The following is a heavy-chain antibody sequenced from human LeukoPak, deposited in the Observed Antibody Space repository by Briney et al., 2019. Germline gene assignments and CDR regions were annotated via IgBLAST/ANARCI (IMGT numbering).Heavy chain of an antibody. CDR1: GFTFSSYG. V-gene: IGHV3-30*18. CDR3: EKDDGPAANWYFDL. Sequence: GGSLRLSCAASGFTFSSYGMHWVRQAPGKGLEWVAVISYDGSNKYYADSVKGRFTISRDNSKNTLYLQMNSLRAEDTAVYYCEKDDGPAANWYFDLWGRGTLVTVSS. CDR2: ISYDGSNK. D-gene: IGHD2-2*01. J-gene: IGHJ2*01.